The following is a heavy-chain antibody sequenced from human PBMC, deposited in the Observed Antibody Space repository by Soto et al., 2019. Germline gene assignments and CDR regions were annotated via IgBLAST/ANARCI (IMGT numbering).Heavy chain of an antibody. V-gene: IGHV1-18*01. Sequence: ASVKVSCKASGYTFTSYGISWVRQAPGQGLEWMGWISAYNGNTNYAQKLQGRVTMTTDTSTSTAYMELRSLRSDDTDVYYCAIDPSLEYSSSSRWFDPWGQGTLVTVSS. D-gene: IGHD6-6*01. J-gene: IGHJ5*02. CDR2: ISAYNGNT. CDR3: AIDPSLEYSSSSRWFDP. CDR1: GYTFTSYG.